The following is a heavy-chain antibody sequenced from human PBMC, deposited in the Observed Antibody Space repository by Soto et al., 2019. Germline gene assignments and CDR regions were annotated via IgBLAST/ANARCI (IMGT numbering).Heavy chain of an antibody. V-gene: IGHV4-30-2*03. CDR1: GGSISSGGYS. Sequence: SETLSLTCAVSGGSISSGGYSWSWIRQPPGKGLEWIGYIYYSGSTYYNPSLKSRVTISVDTSKNQFSLKLSSVTAADTAVYYCATSGDRYYYYGMDVWGQGTTVTVYS. J-gene: IGHJ6*02. D-gene: IGHD3-10*01. CDR2: IYYSGST. CDR3: ATSGDRYYYYGMDV.